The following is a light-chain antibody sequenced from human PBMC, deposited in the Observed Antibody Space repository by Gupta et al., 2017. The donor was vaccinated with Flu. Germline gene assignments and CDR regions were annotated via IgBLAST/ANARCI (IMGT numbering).Light chain of an antibody. J-gene: IGKJ1*01. CDR2: DAS. CDR3: QQHNSYPRT. CDR1: QVIDNY. Sequence: IKFTQSPSFLSASVGDRVTITCRASQVIDNYLDWYQQTPGNAPNLLIYDASSLQRGVPSRFSGSGSGTEFTLTISILQPEDFATYYCQQHNSYPRTFGPGAKVEIK. V-gene: IGKV1-9*01.